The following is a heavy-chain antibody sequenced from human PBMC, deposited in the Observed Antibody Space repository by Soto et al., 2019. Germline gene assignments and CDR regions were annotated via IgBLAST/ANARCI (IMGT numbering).Heavy chain of an antibody. D-gene: IGHD3-10*01. CDR3: ARGWGFGFDP. CDR1: GGSFSGPN. J-gene: IGHJ5*02. Sequence: QVQLQQWGAGLLKPSETLSLACAVYGGSFSGPNWSWIRQPPGKGLEWIGEINHSGSTNYNPSPKSRVPISIDMAKDQYSLKVGSVTAADTAVEYCARGWGFGFDPWGQGILVTVSS. CDR2: INHSGST. V-gene: IGHV4-34*01.